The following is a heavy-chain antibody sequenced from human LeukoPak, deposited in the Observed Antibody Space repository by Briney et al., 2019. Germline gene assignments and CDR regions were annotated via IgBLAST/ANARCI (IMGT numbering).Heavy chain of an antibody. CDR3: VRDQVATGATPPFDP. Sequence: GASVKVSCKASGGTLRTHAISWVRQAPGQGLEWMGRITPILGMTNYAEKFQGRVTITADMSPTIAYMELRSLRSEDTAVYYRVRDQVATGATPPFDPWGQGTLVTVSS. V-gene: IGHV1-69*04. D-gene: IGHD4-23*01. CDR2: ITPILGMT. J-gene: IGHJ5*02. CDR1: GGTLRTHA.